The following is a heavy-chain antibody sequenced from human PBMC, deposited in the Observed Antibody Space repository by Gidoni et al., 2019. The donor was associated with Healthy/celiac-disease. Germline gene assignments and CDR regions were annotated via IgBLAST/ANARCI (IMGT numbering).Heavy chain of an antibody. D-gene: IGHD2-21*02. V-gene: IGHV3-48*01. Sequence: EVQLVESGGGLVQPGGSLGLSCAASGFTFRSYSMNWVRQAPGKGLEWVSSLSSSSITIYYADSVKGRCTISRDNAKNSLYLQMNSLRAEDTAVYYCARSCGGDCYSAPRYYFDYWGQGTLVTVSS. J-gene: IGHJ4*02. CDR2: LSSSSITI. CDR1: GFTFRSYS. CDR3: ARSCGGDCYSAPRYYFDY.